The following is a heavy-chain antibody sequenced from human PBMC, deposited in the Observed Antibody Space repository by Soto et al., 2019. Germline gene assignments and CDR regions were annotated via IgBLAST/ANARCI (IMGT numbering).Heavy chain of an antibody. CDR3: AREALSYYYDSSGYSDRKNSKKIHDY. J-gene: IGHJ4*02. CDR1: GYTFTSYY. CDR2: INPSGGST. D-gene: IGHD3-22*01. V-gene: IGHV1-46*01. Sequence: GASVKVSCKASGYTFTSYYMHWVRQAPGQGLEWMGIINPSGGSTSYAQKFQGRVTMTRDTSTSTVYMELSSLRSEDTAVYYCAREALSYYYDSSGYSDRKNSKKIHDYWGQGTLVTVSS.